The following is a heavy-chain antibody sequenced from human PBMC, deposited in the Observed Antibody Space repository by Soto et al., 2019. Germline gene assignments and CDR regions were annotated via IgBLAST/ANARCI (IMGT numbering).Heavy chain of an antibody. V-gene: IGHV1-46*01. Sequence: GSSVKVSRKAAGYTFSSDYRHWGRQAPRQGLEWMGIINPSGGSTSYAQKFQGRVTMTRDTSTSTVYMELSSLRSEDTAVYYCASFSHTCTNGVCNAAFGPFDIWGKGTMVTVSS. CDR1: GYTFSSDY. CDR2: INPSGGST. J-gene: IGHJ3*02. CDR3: ASFSHTCTNGVCNAAFGPFDI. D-gene: IGHD2-8*01.